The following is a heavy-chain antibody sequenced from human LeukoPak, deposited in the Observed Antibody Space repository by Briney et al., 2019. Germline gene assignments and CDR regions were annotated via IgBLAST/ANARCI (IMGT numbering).Heavy chain of an antibody. J-gene: IGHJ4*02. CDR1: GFSLSTSGVG. Sequence: SGPTLVKPTQTLTLTCTFSGFSLSTSGVGVGWIRQPPGKALEWLALIYWNDDKRYSPSLKSRPTITKDTSKNQVVLTMTNMDPVDTATYYCAHSKQTTYYYGSGSHYYFDYWGQGTLVTVSS. CDR2: IYWNDDK. D-gene: IGHD3-10*01. V-gene: IGHV2-5*01. CDR3: AHSKQTTYYYGSGSHYYFDY.